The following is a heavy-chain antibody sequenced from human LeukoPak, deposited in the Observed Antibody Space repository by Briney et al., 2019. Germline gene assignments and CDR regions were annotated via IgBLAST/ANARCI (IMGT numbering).Heavy chain of an antibody. CDR1: GFTFSSHS. D-gene: IGHD3-16*01. CDR2: ISGSGGST. J-gene: IGHJ4*02. CDR3: AKGYYDYVWGSYYFDY. V-gene: IGHV3-23*01. Sequence: GGSLRLSCAASGFTFSSHSINWVRQAPGKGLEWVSAISGSGGSTYYADSVKGRFTISRDNSRDTLYLQMNSLRAEDTAVYYCAKGYYDYVWGSYYFDYWGQGTLVTVSS.